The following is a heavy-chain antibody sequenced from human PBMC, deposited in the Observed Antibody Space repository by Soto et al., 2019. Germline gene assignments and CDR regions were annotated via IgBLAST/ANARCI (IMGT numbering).Heavy chain of an antibody. D-gene: IGHD1-26*01. Sequence: PGGSLRLSCAASGFTFSRYGMHWVRQAPGKGLEWVAVISYDGSDKYYADSVKGRFTISRDNSKNTLFVQMNSLRAEDTAVYYCAKDFSVLEATGYFDLWGQGT. CDR2: ISYDGSDK. CDR3: AKDFSVLEATGYFDL. V-gene: IGHV3-30*18. J-gene: IGHJ4*02. CDR1: GFTFSRYG.